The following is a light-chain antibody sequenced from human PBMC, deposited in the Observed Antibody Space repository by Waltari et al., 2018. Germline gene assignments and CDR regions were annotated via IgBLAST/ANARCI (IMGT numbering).Light chain of an antibody. CDR2: VNSDGSH. J-gene: IGLJ3*02. V-gene: IGLV4-69*01. CDR3: ETGGHGTWV. CDR1: SGHSSNI. Sequence: QLVLTQSPSASASLGASVKLTCTLSSGHSSNIIAWLQQQPGKGPRDLMKVNSDGSHRKGDEIPDRFSGSSSGAERYRTISSLQSEDEADYYGETGGHGTWVFGGGTKLTVL.